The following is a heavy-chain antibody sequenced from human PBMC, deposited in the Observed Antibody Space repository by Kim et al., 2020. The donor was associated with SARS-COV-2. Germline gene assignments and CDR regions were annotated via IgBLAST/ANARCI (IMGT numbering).Heavy chain of an antibody. V-gene: IGHV3-30-3*01. Sequence: GGSLRLSCGASGFTFSGYAMHWVRQAPGKGPEWVAVISFDGDNNYYADSVKGRFTISRDNSKNTFYLDMISLRVEDTAVYYCARDRGGYPGGFDYWGMGT. CDR3: ARDRGGYPGGFDY. D-gene: IGHD5-12*01. J-gene: IGHJ4*02. CDR1: GFTFSGYA. CDR2: ISFDGDNN.